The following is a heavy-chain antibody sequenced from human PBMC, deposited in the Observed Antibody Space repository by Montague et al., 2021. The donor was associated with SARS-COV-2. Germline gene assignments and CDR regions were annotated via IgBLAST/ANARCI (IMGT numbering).Heavy chain of an antibody. J-gene: IGHJ6*02. CDR2: ISYSGTT. V-gene: IGHV4-39*01. D-gene: IGHD2-15*01. CDR3: VRADRRDPDTPHLYYYKGMDL. CDR1: GGSITTFPYN. Sequence: SETLSLTCTVSGGSITTFPYNWGWIRRPPGKGLEWIATISYSGTTYYSPSLQSRATLSMDMSTNQFSLRLTSVTAADPAVYFCVRADRRDPDTPHLYYYKGMDLWGQGTTVTVSS.